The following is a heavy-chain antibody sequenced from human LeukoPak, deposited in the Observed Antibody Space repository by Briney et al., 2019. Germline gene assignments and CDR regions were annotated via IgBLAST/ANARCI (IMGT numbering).Heavy chain of an antibody. D-gene: IGHD7-27*01. Sequence: PGGSLRLSCAASGFTFSSYFIHWVRQGPGKGLVWVSRIGSDGSSPSSADSVKGRFTISRDNSKNTLYLQMSSLSTEDTALYYCARGPTRGSWPGEADYWGQGTLVTVSS. V-gene: IGHV3-74*01. J-gene: IGHJ4*02. CDR3: ARGPTRGSWPGEADY. CDR1: GFTFSSYF. CDR2: IGSDGSSP.